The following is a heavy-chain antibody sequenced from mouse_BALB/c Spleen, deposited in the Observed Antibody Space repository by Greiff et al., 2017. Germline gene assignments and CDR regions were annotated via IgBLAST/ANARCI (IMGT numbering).Heavy chain of an antibody. D-gene: IGHD1-1*01. CDR3: TRWYYGSRDWYFDV. J-gene: IGHJ1*01. CDR1: GYTFTSYW. CDR2: IYPGNSDT. Sequence: VQLQQSGTVLARPGASVKMSCKASGYTFTSYWMHWVKQRPGQGLEWIGAIYPGNSDTSYNQKFKGKAKLTAVTSTSTAYMELSSLTNEDSAVYYCTRWYYGSRDWYFDVWGAGTTVTVAS. V-gene: IGHV1-5*01.